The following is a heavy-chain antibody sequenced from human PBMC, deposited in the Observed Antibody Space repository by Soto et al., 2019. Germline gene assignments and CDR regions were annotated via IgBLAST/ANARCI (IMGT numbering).Heavy chain of an antibody. CDR2: ISGSGGST. D-gene: IGHD3-10*01. CDR1: GFTLSSYG. Sequence: LRLSCAASGFTLSSYGMSWVRQAPGKGLGGVSAISGSGGSTYYADPVKGRFTISRDNSKNTLYLQMNSLRAEDTAVYYCAKGPYYHGSGSYFPFDYWGQGTLVTAPQ. CDR3: AKGPYYHGSGSYFPFDY. J-gene: IGHJ4*02. V-gene: IGHV3-23*01.